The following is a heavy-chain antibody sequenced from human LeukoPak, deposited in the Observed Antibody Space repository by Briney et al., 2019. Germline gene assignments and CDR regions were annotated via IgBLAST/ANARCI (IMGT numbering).Heavy chain of an antibody. D-gene: IGHD5/OR15-5a*01. V-gene: IGHV3-53*05. CDR3: AKSPGSVIFRGDY. J-gene: IGHJ4*02. CDR2: IYSGGST. CDR1: GFTVSSNY. Sequence: GGSLRLTCAASGFTVSSNYMSWVSQAPGMGLEWVSVIYSGGSTYYADSVKGRFTISRDNSKNTLYLQMNSLRTEDTAVYYCAKSPGSVIFRGDYWGQGTLVTVSS.